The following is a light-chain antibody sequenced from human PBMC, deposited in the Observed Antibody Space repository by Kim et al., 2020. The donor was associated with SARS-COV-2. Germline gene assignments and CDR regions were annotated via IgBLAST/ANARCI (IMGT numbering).Light chain of an antibody. J-gene: IGLJ3*02. CDR1: NIGSKS. CDR2: YDS. CDR3: QVWDSSSDHRV. Sequence: APGKTARITCGGNNIGSKSVHWYQQKPGQAPVLVIYYDSDRSSGIPERFSGSNSGNTATLTISRVEAGDEADYYCQVWDSSSDHRVFGGGTKLTVL. V-gene: IGLV3-21*04.